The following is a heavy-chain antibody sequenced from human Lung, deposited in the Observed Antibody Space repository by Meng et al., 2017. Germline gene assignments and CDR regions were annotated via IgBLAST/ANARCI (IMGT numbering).Heavy chain of an antibody. CDR3: ARDEDISAAGKLFGDY. CDR1: GYNFPDYY. V-gene: IGHV1-2*06. Sequence: QVPPVQSGAEVKKPGASVKVSCKPSGYNFPDYYIHWVRRAPGQGLEWMGRINPKSGDTHYAQKFQARVTMTGDTSISTAYMELSGLRSDDTAMYYCARDEDISAAGKLFGDYWGQGTLVTVSS. CDR2: INPKSGDT. J-gene: IGHJ4*02. D-gene: IGHD6-25*01.